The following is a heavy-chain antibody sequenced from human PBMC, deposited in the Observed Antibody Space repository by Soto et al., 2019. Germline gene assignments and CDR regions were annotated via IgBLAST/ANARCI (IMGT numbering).Heavy chain of an antibody. CDR2: INHSGST. CDR3: ARGRRTGTTFPFDY. Sequence: SETLSLTCTVYGGSFSGYYWSWIRQPPGKGLEWIGEINHSGSTNYNPSLKSRVTISVDTSKNQFSLKLSSVTAADTAVYYCARGRRTGTTFPFDYWGQGTLVTVSS. J-gene: IGHJ4*02. CDR1: GGSFSGYY. V-gene: IGHV4-34*01. D-gene: IGHD1-1*01.